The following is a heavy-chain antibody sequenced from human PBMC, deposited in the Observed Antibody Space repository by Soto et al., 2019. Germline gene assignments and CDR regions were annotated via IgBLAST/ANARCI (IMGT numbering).Heavy chain of an antibody. CDR2: INHSGST. Sequence: SETLSLPCAVYGGSFSGYYWSWIRQPPGKGLEWIGEINHSGSTNYNPSLKSRVTISVDTSKNQFSLKLSSVTAADTAVYYCARGSNWLDPWCQGTLVTVSS. CDR1: GGSFSGYY. CDR3: ARGSNWLDP. J-gene: IGHJ5*02. V-gene: IGHV4-34*01.